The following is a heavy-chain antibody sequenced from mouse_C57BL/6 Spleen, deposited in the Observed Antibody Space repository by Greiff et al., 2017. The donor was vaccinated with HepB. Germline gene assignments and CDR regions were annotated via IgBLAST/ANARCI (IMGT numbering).Heavy chain of an antibody. V-gene: IGHV14-3*01. CDR1: GFNIKNTY. CDR3: ARGGIGYDEGYAMDY. CDR2: IDPANGNT. Sequence: VHVKQSVAELVRPGASVKLSCTASGFNIKNTYMHWVKQRPEQGLEWIGRIDPANGNTKYAPKFQGKATITADTSSNTAYLQLSSLTSEDTAIYYCARGGIGYDEGYAMDYWGQGTSVTVSS. D-gene: IGHD2-2*01. J-gene: IGHJ4*01.